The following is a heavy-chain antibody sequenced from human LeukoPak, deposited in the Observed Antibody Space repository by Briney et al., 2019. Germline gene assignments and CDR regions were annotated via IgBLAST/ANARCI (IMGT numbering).Heavy chain of an antibody. J-gene: IGHJ4*02. V-gene: IGHV3-30*03. Sequence: GGSLRLSCAASGFTFSSYGMHWVRQAPGKGLEWVAVISYDGSNKYYADSVKGRFTISRDNSKNTLYLQMNSLRAEDTAVYYCARLRFLEWLSTLDDYWGQGTLVTVSS. CDR1: GFTFSSYG. D-gene: IGHD3-3*01. CDR3: ARLRFLEWLSTLDDY. CDR2: ISYDGSNK.